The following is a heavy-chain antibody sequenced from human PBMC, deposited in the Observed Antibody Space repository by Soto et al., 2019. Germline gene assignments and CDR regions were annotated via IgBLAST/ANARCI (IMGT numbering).Heavy chain of an antibody. CDR3: ARQHCSGGSCYSDYYYGMDV. CDR2: IYYSGST. J-gene: IGHJ6*02. CDR1: GGPISSSSYY. V-gene: IGHV4-39*01. D-gene: IGHD2-15*01. Sequence: SETLSLTXTVSGGPISSSSYYWGWIRQPPGKGLEWIGSIYYSGSTYYNPSLKSRVTISVDTSKNQFSLKLSSVTAADTAVYYCARQHCSGGSCYSDYYYGMDVWGQGTTVTVSS.